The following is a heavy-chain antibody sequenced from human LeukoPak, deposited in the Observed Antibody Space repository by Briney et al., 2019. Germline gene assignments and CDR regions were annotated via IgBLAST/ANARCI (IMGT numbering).Heavy chain of an antibody. D-gene: IGHD5-12*01. V-gene: IGHV5-10-1*01. CDR3: PRLGGYDSDY. CDR2: IDPSDSYS. J-gene: IGHJ4*02. CDR1: GYSFTNYW. Sequence: GESLKISCKGSGYSFTNYWISWVRQMPGKGLEWMGAIDPSDSYSKYSPSFQGHVTISADKSISTAYLQWSSLKASDTAMYYCPRLGGYDSDYWGQGTLVTVSS.